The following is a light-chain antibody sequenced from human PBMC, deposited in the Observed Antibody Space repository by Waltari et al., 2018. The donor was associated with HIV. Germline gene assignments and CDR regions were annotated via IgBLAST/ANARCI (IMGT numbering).Light chain of an antibody. CDR1: QTINSY. CDR2: GAS. J-gene: IGKJ4*01. Sequence: DIQMTQSPSSLSASVGDRVTITCRASQTINSYVNWYQQKPGKAPKPLIYGASNLQNGVPSRFSGSGSGTDFTLTISSLQPEDFAIYYCQQSFSAPLTFGGGTKVEIK. CDR3: QQSFSAPLT. V-gene: IGKV1-39*01.